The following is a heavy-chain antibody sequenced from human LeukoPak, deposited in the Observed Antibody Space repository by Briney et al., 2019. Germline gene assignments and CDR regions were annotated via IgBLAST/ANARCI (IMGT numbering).Heavy chain of an antibody. CDR2: INPSGGST. V-gene: IGHV1-46*01. CDR1: GYTFTSYY. J-gene: IGHJ6*04. D-gene: IGHD6-19*01. Sequence: ASVKASCKASGYTFTSYYMHWVRQAPGQGLEWMGIINPSGGSTSYAQKFQGRVTMTRDTSTSTVYMELSSLRSEDTAVYYCARDLGIAVAGDYYYYGMDVWGKGTTVTVSS. CDR3: ARDLGIAVAGDYYYYGMDV.